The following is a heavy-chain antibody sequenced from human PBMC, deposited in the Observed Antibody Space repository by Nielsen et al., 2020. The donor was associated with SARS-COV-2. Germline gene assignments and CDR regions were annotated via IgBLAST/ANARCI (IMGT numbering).Heavy chain of an antibody. CDR2: ISSSSSYT. Sequence: GESLKISCAASGFTFSDYYMSWIRQAPGKGLEWVSYISSSSSYTNYADSVKGRFTISRDNAKNSLYLQMNSLRAEDTAVYYCARGAGWLQLDYYYGMDVWGQGTTVTVSS. CDR3: ARGAGWLQLDYYYGMDV. V-gene: IGHV3-11*06. CDR1: GFTFSDYY. D-gene: IGHD5-24*01. J-gene: IGHJ6*02.